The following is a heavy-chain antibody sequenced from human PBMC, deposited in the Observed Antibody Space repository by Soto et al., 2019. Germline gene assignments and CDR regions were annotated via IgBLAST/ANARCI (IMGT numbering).Heavy chain of an antibody. CDR3: ARGGAWFIDY. J-gene: IGHJ4*02. CDR1: GFTFVNSW. CDR2: IKQDGTEK. V-gene: IGHV3-7*01. Sequence: EEQLVESGGGLVQPGGSLRLSCTASGFTFVNSWMSWVRRIPGKGLEWVAHIKQDGTEKYHVDSVKGRLTISRDNAKNSLYLQMNSLRAEDTAVYYCARGGAWFIDYWGQGTLVTVSS. D-gene: IGHD3-10*01.